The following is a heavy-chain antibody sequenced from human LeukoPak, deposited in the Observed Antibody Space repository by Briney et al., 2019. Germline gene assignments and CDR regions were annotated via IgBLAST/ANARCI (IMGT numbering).Heavy chain of an antibody. D-gene: IGHD4-17*01. J-gene: IGHJ6*03. V-gene: IGHV3-7*01. CDR3: ARVDGDYAWYYYYMDV. Sequence: GGSPRLSCAASGFTFSSYWMSWVRQAPGKGLEWVANIKQDGSEKYYVDSVKGRFTISRDNAKNSLYLQMNSLRAEDTAVYYCARVDGDYAWYYYYMDVWGKGTTVTVSS. CDR2: IKQDGSEK. CDR1: GFTFSSYW.